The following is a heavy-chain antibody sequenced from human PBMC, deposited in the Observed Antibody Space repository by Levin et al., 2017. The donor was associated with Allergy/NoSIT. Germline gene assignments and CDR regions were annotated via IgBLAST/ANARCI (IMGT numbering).Heavy chain of an antibody. V-gene: IGHV3-9*01. Sequence: LSLTCAASGFTFDDYAMHWLRPAPGKGLEWVSDISWNSGTITYADSVKGRFTISRDNAKSSLFLQMNSLRTEDTALYYCAKDASASAAGNNYFDYWGQGTLVTVSS. CDR1: GFTFDDYA. J-gene: IGHJ4*02. CDR3: AKDASASAAGNNYFDY. D-gene: IGHD6-13*01. CDR2: ISWNSGTI.